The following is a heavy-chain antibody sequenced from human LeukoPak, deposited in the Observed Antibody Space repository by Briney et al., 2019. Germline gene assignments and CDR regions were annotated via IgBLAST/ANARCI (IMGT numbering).Heavy chain of an antibody. Sequence: GVSLRLACAASDFSVNNNYVDWVRQAPGKGLEWVSCMDNFGIKTYADSVQGRFTVSRDSSRNMVFLQMNSLRVEDPAVYYCAGGKYYGSGTRPGYLGYWGLGTMVTVSS. V-gene: IGHV3-53*01. CDR2: MDNFGIK. J-gene: IGHJ4*02. CDR3: AGGKYYGSGTRPGYLGY. D-gene: IGHD3-10*01. CDR1: DFSVNNNY.